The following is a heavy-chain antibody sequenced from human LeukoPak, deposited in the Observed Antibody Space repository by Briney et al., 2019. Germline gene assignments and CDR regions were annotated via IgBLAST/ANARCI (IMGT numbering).Heavy chain of an antibody. V-gene: IGHV3-30*02. CDR2: IWYDGSRK. Sequence: GGSLRLSCAASGFIFSSYGMHWVRQAPGKGLEWVAIIWYDGSRKYYAESVKGRFTISRDNSKNTLYLQMNSLRAEDTAVYYCARDRVGATDYFDYWGQGTLVTVSS. CDR1: GFIFSSYG. J-gene: IGHJ4*02. D-gene: IGHD1-26*01. CDR3: ARDRVGATDYFDY.